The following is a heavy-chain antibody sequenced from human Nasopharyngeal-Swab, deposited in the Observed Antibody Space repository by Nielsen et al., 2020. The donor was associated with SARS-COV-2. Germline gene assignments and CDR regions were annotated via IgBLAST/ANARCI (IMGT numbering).Heavy chain of an antibody. Sequence: HGLEWMGIINPTDGSTSYAQKFEGRVTMTRVTSTSTVYMELNSLRSEDTAVYYCARVLPFRITGTSGMDVWGQGTTVTVSS. CDR3: ARVLPFRITGTSGMDV. D-gene: IGHD1-7*01. J-gene: IGHJ6*02. V-gene: IGHV1-46*01. CDR2: INPTDGST.